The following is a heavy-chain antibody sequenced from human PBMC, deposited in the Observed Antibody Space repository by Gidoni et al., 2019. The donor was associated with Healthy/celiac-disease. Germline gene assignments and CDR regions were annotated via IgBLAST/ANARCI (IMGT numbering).Heavy chain of an antibody. J-gene: IGHJ6*02. CDR2: ISAYNGNT. Sequence: QVQLVQSGAAVKKPGASVKVSCKASGYTFPSYGISWVRQAPGQGLEWMGWISAYNGNTNYAQKLQGRVTMTTDTSTSTAYMELRSLRSDDTAVYYCARDLGGWELLYYYYGMDVWGQGTTVTVSS. V-gene: IGHV1-18*01. D-gene: IGHD1-26*01. CDR1: GYTFPSYG. CDR3: ARDLGGWELLYYYYGMDV.